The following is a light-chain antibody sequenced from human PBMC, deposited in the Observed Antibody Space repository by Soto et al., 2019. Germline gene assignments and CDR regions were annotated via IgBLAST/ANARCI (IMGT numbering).Light chain of an antibody. CDR1: QSVSKNY. CDR3: QQYGSSPAWT. CDR2: GAS. J-gene: IGKJ1*01. Sequence: ESVLTQSPGTRSLSPGDRATLSCRASQSVSKNYLAWYQQKTGQAPRLLNYGASSRATGIPDRFTGSGSRTDFTITISRLEPADFAFFSCQQYGSSPAWTFGQGTKVEI. V-gene: IGKV3-20*01.